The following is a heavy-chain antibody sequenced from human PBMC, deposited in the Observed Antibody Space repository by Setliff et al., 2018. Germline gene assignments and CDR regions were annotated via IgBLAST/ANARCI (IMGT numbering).Heavy chain of an antibody. CDR1: GFPVRSYV. V-gene: IGHV3-23*03. Sequence: GESLTISCAASGFPVRSYVMTWVRQAPGKGLELVSMIYNGGSGTYYIDSVKGRFTISRDESQNTIHLEMTSLRADDTAVYYCAKGRRTIRSHLDYWGQGTQVTVSS. CDR3: AKGRRTIRSHLDY. D-gene: IGHD3-3*01. CDR2: IYNGGSGT. J-gene: IGHJ4*02.